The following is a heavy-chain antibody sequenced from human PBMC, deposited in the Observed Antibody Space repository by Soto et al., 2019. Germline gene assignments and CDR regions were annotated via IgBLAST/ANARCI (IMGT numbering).Heavy chain of an antibody. J-gene: IGHJ4*02. CDR1: GGTFSSYA. CDR3: ARGSGLAFYSNFDY. D-gene: IGHD2-15*01. Sequence: QVQLVQSGAEVTKPGSSVKVSCKASGGTFSSYAISWVRQAPGQGLEWMGGIIPIFGTANYAQKFQGRVTITADESTSTAYMELSSLRSEDTAVYYCARGSGLAFYSNFDYWGQGTLVTVSS. CDR2: IIPIFGTA. V-gene: IGHV1-69*01.